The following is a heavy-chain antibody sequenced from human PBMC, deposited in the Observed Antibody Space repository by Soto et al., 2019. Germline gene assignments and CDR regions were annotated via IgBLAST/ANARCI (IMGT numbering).Heavy chain of an antibody. CDR2: TYYRSKWYN. J-gene: IGHJ5*02. CDR3: AKGDNLGPKTGYAFGP. V-gene: IGHV6-1*01. Sequence: SQTLSLTCAISGDSVSSNIAAWNWIRQSPSRGLEWLGRTYYRSKWYNDYAVSVKSRIIINPDTSNNQFSLQLNSVTPEDTAVYFCAKGDNLGPKTGYAFGPWGQGIMVTVSS. D-gene: IGHD5-12*01. CDR1: GDSVSSNIAA.